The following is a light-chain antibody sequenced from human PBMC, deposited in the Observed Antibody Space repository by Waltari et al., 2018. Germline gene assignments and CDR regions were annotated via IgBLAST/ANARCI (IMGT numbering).Light chain of an antibody. CDR3: QQYYSSPQT. J-gene: IGKJ2*01. V-gene: IGKV4-1*01. CDR1: RNVLHGSTNKNY. Sequence: DFVMTQSPDSLAVSLGERATINCRSSRNVLHGSTNKNYLAWYQQKPQQPPKLRIYWASTRESGVPDRFIGSGSGTDFTLTISSLQAEDVAVYYCQQYYSSPQTFGQGTRVEIK. CDR2: WAS.